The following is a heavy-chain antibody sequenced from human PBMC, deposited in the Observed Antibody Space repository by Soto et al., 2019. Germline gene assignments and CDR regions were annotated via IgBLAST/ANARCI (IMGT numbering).Heavy chain of an antibody. CDR2: IIPIFGTA. Sequence: GASVKVSCKASGGTFSSYAISWVRQAPGQGLEWMGGIIPIFGTANYAQKFQGRVTITADKSTSTAYMELSSLRSEDTAVYYCARGEEITIFGVVIIRGMDVWGQGTTVTV. V-gene: IGHV1-69*06. CDR1: GGTFSSYA. J-gene: IGHJ6*02. CDR3: ARGEEITIFGVVIIRGMDV. D-gene: IGHD3-3*01.